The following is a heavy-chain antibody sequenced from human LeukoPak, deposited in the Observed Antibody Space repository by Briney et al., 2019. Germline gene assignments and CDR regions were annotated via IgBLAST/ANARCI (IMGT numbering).Heavy chain of an antibody. D-gene: IGHD1-26*01. V-gene: IGHV4-4*07. CDR2: VFSSGTT. CDR1: GGSMNNYY. J-gene: IGHJ5*01. Sequence: SDTLSLTCSVSGGSMNNYYWNWIRQSPKKGLEWNGFVFSSGTTNFNPSFRSRLTMSIDTSTNQFSLTLTSMTAADTAIYFCARSWAAKWELPGQFDSWGQGRLVTVSS. CDR3: ARSWAAKWELPGQFDS.